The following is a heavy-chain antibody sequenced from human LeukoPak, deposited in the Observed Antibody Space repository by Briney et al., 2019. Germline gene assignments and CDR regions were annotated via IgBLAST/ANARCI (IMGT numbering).Heavy chain of an antibody. Sequence: SETLSLTCAVYGGSFSGYYWSWIRQPPGKGLEWIGEINHSGSTNYNPSLKSRVTISVDTSKNQFSLKLSSVTAADTAVYYCARAPSEWELPDYWGQGTLVTVSS. J-gene: IGHJ4*02. CDR2: INHSGST. CDR1: GGSFSGYY. D-gene: IGHD1-26*01. CDR3: ARAPSEWELPDY. V-gene: IGHV4-34*01.